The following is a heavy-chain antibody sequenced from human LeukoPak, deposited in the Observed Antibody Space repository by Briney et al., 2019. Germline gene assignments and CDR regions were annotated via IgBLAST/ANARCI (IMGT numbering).Heavy chain of an antibody. J-gene: IGHJ3*02. V-gene: IGHV3-74*01. CDR2: INSDGSST. CDR3: ARVLLWFGEFSDAFDI. D-gene: IGHD3-10*01. CDR1: GYSISSGYY. Sequence: ETLSLTCTVSGYSISSGYYWGWIRQPPGKGLVWVSRINSDGSSTSYADSVKGRFTISRDNAKNTLYLQMNSLRAEDTAVYYCARVLLWFGEFSDAFDIWGQGTMVTVSS.